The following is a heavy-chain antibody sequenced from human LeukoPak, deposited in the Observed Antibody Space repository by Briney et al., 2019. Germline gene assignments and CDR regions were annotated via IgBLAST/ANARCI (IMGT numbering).Heavy chain of an antibody. D-gene: IGHD3-10*01. CDR2: ISGSGGST. J-gene: IGHJ6*02. CDR3: AKGFGDYYYYYGMDV. V-gene: IGHV3-23*01. Sequence: GGSLRLSCAASGFTFSCYAMSWVRQAPGKGLEWVSAISGSGGSTYYADSVKGRFTISRDNSKNTLYLQMNSLRAEDTAVYYYAKGFGDYYYYYGMDVWGQGTTVTVSS. CDR1: GFTFSCYA.